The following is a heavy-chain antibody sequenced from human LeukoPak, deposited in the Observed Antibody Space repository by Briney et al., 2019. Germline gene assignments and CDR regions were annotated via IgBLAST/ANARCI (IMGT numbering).Heavy chain of an antibody. CDR2: IYPGDSDT. CDR3: ARQTPTSAYDEDYFDY. J-gene: IGHJ4*02. D-gene: IGHD5-12*01. Sequence: GESLKISCKGSGYSFTSYWIGWVRQMPGKGLEWMGIIYPGDSDTRYSPPFQGQVTISADKSISTAYLQWSSLKASDTAMYYCARQTPTSAYDEDYFDYWGQGTLVTVSS. CDR1: GYSFTSYW. V-gene: IGHV5-51*01.